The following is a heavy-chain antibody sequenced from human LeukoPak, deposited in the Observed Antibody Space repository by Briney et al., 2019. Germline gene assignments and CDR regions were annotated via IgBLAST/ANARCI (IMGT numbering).Heavy chain of an antibody. J-gene: IGHJ5*02. CDR3: ARHPARGDILTGYYQSWFDP. CDR1: GGSISSSSYY. D-gene: IGHD3-9*01. CDR2: IYYSGST. V-gene: IGHV4-39*01. Sequence: SQTLSLTCTVSGGSISSSSYYWGWIRQPPGKGLEWIGSIYYSGSTYYNPSLKSRVTISVDTSKNQFSLKLSSVTAADTAVYYCARHPARGDILTGYYQSWFDPWGQGTLVTVSS.